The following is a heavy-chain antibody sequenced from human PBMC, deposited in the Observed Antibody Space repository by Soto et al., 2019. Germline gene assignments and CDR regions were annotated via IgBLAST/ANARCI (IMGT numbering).Heavy chain of an antibody. CDR1: GFTFSSYG. Sequence: QVQLVESGGGVVQPGRSLRLSCAASGFTFSSYGMHWVRQVPGKGLEWVAVIWYDGSNKYYADSVKGRFTISRDNSKNTLYLQMNSLRAEDTAVYYCARGSYYESGGYYWAFDYWGQGTLVTVSS. J-gene: IGHJ4*02. CDR2: IWYDGSNK. D-gene: IGHD3-22*01. CDR3: ARGSYYESGGYYWAFDY. V-gene: IGHV3-33*01.